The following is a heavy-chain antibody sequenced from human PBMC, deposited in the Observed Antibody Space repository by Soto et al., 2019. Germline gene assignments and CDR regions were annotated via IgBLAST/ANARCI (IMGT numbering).Heavy chain of an antibody. D-gene: IGHD3-16*01. V-gene: IGHV3-23*01. CDR2: ISCSGGST. CDR3: ARGPNIMIPWAFDI. J-gene: IGHJ3*02. Sequence: PGGSLRLSCAASGFTFSSYAMSWVRQAPGKGLEEVSAISCSGGSTYYADSVKGRFTISRHNSKNTLYLQMNSLRAEDTAVYYCARGPNIMIPWAFDIWGQGTMVTVSS. CDR1: GFTFSSYA.